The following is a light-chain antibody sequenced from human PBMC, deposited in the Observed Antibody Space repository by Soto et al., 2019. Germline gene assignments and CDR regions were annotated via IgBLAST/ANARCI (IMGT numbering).Light chain of an antibody. J-gene: IGKJ1*01. CDR3: QQRSNWPT. V-gene: IGKV3-11*01. CDR1: QSVSSY. Sequence: EIVFTQSPATLSLSPGERATLSFRASQSVSSYLAWYQQKPGQAPRLLIYDASNRATGIPARFSGSGSGTDFTLTISSLEPEDFAVYYCQQRSNWPTFGQGTKVDI. CDR2: DAS.